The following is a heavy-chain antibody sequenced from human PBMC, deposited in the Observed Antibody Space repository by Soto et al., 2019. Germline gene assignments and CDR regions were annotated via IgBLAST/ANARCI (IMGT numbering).Heavy chain of an antibody. J-gene: IGHJ6*02. Sequence: QVQLVESGGGVVQPGRSLRLSCAASGFTFSSYGMHWVRQAPGKGLEWVAVIWYDGSNKYYADSVKGRFTISRDNSKNKLYLQMNSLRAEDTAVYYGARELERWLQVYYYYGMDVWGQGTTVTVSS. CDR3: ARELERWLQVYYYYGMDV. D-gene: IGHD5-12*01. CDR2: IWYDGSNK. CDR1: GFTFSSYG. V-gene: IGHV3-33*01.